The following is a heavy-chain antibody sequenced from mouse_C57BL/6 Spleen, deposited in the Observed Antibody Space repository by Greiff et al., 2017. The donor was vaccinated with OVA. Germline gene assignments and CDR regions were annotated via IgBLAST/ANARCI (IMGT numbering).Heavy chain of an antibody. CDR1: GYTFTDYE. Sequence: QVQLKQSGAELVRPGASVTLSCKASGYTFTDYEMHWVKQTPVHGLEWIGAIDPETGGTAYNQKFKGKAILTADKSSSTAYMELRSLTSEDSAVYYCTGNYGRGYFDVWGTGTTVTVSS. CDR2: IDPETGGT. CDR3: TGNYGRGYFDV. D-gene: IGHD1-1*01. J-gene: IGHJ1*03. V-gene: IGHV1-15*01.